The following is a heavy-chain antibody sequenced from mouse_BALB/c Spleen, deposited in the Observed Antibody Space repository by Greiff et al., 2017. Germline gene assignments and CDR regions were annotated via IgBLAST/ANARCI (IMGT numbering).Heavy chain of an antibody. V-gene: IGHV5-4*02. Sequence: DVMLVESGGGLVKPGGSLKLSCAASGFTFSDYYMYWVRQTPEKRLEWVATISDGGSYTYYQDSVKGRFTIARDNAKNNLYLQMSSLKSEDTAMYYCARSRRGNYAIDYWGQGTSVTVSS. CDR1: GFTFSDYY. CDR3: ARSRRGNYAIDY. CDR2: ISDGGSYT. J-gene: IGHJ4*01. D-gene: IGHD1-1*02.